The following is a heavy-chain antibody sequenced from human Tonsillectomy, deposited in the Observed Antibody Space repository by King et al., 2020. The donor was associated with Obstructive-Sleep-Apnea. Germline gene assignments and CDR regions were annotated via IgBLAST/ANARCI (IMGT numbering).Heavy chain of an antibody. CDR1: GGSISSGDYY. CDR3: ARAVTTVITNWYFDL. Sequence: QLQESGPGLVKPSQTLSLTCTVSGGSISSGDYYWSWIRQPPGKGLEWIGYIYHSGSTYYNPSLKSRVTISVDTSKNQFSLKLSSVTAADTAVYYCARAVTTVITNWYFDLWGRGTLVTVSS. CDR2: IYHSGST. D-gene: IGHD4-17*01. V-gene: IGHV4-30-4*01. J-gene: IGHJ2*01.